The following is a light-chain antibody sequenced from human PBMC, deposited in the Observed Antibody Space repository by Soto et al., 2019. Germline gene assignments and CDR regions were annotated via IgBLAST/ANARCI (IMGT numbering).Light chain of an antibody. CDR2: SNN. CDR1: SSNIGSNY. CDR3: AAWDDSLSGLYV. V-gene: IGLV1-47*02. Sequence: QSALTQPPSASGTPGQRVTISCSGSSSNIGSNYVYWYQQLPGTAPKLLIYSNNQRPSGVPDRFSGSKSGTSASLAISGLRSEDEADYYCAAWDDSLSGLYVFGTGTKV. J-gene: IGLJ1*01.